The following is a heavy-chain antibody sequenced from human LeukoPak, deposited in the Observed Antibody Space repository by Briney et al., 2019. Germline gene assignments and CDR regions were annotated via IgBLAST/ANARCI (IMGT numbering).Heavy chain of an antibody. CDR1: GFTFSNAW. J-gene: IGHJ3*02. D-gene: IGHD4-17*01. CDR3: TTVGTVTPSAAFDI. CDR2: IKSKTDGGTT. Sequence: GGSLRVSCAASGFTFSNAWMSRVRQAPGKGLEWVGRIKSKTDGGTTDYAAPVKGRFTISRDDSKNTLYLQMNSLKTEDTAVYYCTTVGTVTPSAAFDIWGQGTMVTVSS. V-gene: IGHV3-15*01.